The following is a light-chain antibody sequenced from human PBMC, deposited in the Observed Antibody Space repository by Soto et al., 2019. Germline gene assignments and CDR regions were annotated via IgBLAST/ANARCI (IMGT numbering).Light chain of an antibody. Sequence: DIQMTQSPSSLSASVGDRVTITCRASQGISNYLAWYQQKPGKVPKVLIYVASTLQSGLPSRFSGSGSGTDFTITISSPKPEDVATYYCQKYISAPFTFGPGTTVYIK. CDR2: VAS. CDR3: QKYISAPFT. CDR1: QGISNY. J-gene: IGKJ3*01. V-gene: IGKV1-27*01.